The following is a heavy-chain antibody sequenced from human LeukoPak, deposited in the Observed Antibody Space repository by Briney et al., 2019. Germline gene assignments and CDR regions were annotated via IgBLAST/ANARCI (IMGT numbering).Heavy chain of an antibody. Sequence: GGSLRLSCVVSGITFSSYWMSWVRQAPGKGLEWVANIGKDGSETYYVDSVRGRFTISRDNAKNTLYLQMNSLRAEDTAVYYCAKGLGAVAGDFDYWGQGTLVTVSS. CDR2: IGKDGSET. J-gene: IGHJ4*02. CDR1: GITFSSYW. V-gene: IGHV3-7*01. CDR3: AKGLGAVAGDFDY. D-gene: IGHD6-19*01.